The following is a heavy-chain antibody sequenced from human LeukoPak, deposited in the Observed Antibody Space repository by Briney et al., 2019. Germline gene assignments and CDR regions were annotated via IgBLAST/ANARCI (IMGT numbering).Heavy chain of an antibody. CDR1: GYTFTGYY. Sequence: ASVKVSCKASGYTFTGYYMHWVRQAPGQGLEWMGRINPNSGGTNYAQKFQGRVTMTRDTSISTAYMELSRLRSDDTAVYYCARERNVDTAMVSEFDHWGQGTLVTVSS. V-gene: IGHV1-2*06. CDR3: ARERNVDTAMVSEFDH. D-gene: IGHD5-18*01. J-gene: IGHJ4*02. CDR2: INPNSGGT.